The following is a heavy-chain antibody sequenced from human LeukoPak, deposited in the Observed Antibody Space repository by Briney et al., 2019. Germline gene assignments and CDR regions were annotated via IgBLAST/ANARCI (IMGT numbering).Heavy chain of an antibody. CDR2: INHSGST. J-gene: IGHJ4*02. V-gene: IGHV4-34*01. CDR1: GGSFSGYY. Sequence: SETLSLTCAVHGGSFSGYYWSWIRQPPGKGLEWIGEINHSGSTNYNPSLRSRVTISVDTSKNQFSLKLSSVTAADTAVYYCARGGGHGYCSSTSCSTELDYWGQGTLVTVSS. CDR3: ARGGGHGYCSSTSCSTELDY. D-gene: IGHD2-2*01.